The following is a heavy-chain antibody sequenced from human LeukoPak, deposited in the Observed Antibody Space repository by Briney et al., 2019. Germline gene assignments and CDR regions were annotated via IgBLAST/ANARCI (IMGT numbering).Heavy chain of an antibody. CDR2: ISYDGSNK. D-gene: IGHD4-23*01. CDR3: ASEPSEPQLRGKTDY. CDR1: GFTYSSYA. J-gene: IGHJ4*02. V-gene: IGHV3-30-3*01. Sequence: GGSLRLSRAASGFTYSSYAMHWVRQAPAKGLEGVAVISYDGSNKYYADSVKDRFTNSRDKSKNTLYLQMNSLRAEDTAVYYCASEPSEPQLRGKTDYWGQGTLVTVSS.